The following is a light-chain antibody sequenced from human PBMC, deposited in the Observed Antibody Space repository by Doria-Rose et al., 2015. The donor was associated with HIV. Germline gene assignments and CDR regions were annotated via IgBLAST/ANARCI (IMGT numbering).Light chain of an antibody. CDR3: HQYGTSWT. Sequence: EIVLTQSPGTLSLSPGERATLSCRASQSFSSTYLARYQQKPGRAPSLLIYDGSTRATGIPDRFSASGSGTDFTLTINRLEPEDFALYYCHQYGTSWTFGQGTKVKI. J-gene: IGKJ1*01. CDR1: QSFSSTY. V-gene: IGKV3-20*01. CDR2: DGS.